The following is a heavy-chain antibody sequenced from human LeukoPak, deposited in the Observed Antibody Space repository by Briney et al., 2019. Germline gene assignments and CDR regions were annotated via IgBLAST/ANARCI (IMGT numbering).Heavy chain of an antibody. CDR1: GFTFSSYA. Sequence: SGGSLRLSCAASGFTFSSYAMSWVRHAPGKGLEWVSAISGSGGSTYYADSVKGRFTISRDNSKNTLYLQMNSLRAEDTAVYYCAKEARTGEYYYYYGMDVWGQGTTVTVSS. V-gene: IGHV3-23*01. CDR3: AKEARTGEYYYYYGMDV. J-gene: IGHJ6*02. CDR2: ISGSGGST. D-gene: IGHD7-27*01.